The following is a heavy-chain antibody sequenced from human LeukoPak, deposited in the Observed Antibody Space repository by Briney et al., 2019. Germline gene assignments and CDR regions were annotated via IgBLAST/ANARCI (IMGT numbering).Heavy chain of an antibody. V-gene: IGHV1-8*01. D-gene: IGHD3-10*01. CDR2: MNPNSGNT. CDR3: ARGRAGPYGSGITFDY. J-gene: IGHJ4*02. CDR1: GYTFTSYD. Sequence: ASVKVSCKASGYTFTSYDINWVRQATGQGLEWMGWMNPNSGNTGYAQKFQGRVTMTRNTSISTAYMELSSLRSEDTAVYYCARGRAGPYGSGITFDYWGQGTLVTVSS.